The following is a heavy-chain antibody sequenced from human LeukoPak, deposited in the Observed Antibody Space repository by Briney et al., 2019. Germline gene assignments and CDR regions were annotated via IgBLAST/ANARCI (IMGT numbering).Heavy chain of an antibody. CDR2: ISGSGGST. V-gene: IGHV3-23*01. J-gene: IGHJ4*02. D-gene: IGHD6-6*01. CDR1: GFTFSSYA. Sequence: DPGGSLRLSCAASGFTFSSYAMSWVRQAPGKGLEWVSAISGSGGSTYYADSVKGRFTISRDNSKNTLYLQMNSLRAEDTAVYYCAEDAEGDSSSALTDYFDYWGQGTLVTVSS. CDR3: AEDAEGDSSSALTDYFDY.